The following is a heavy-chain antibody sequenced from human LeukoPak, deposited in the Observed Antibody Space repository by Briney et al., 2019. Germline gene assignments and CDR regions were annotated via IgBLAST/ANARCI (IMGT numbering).Heavy chain of an antibody. V-gene: IGHV1-2*02. J-gene: IGHJ4*02. CDR2: INPNSGGT. D-gene: IGHD5-12*01. CDR3: ARDRERVVTTMGYY. Sequence: GASVKVSCKASGYTFTGYYMHWVRQAPGQGLEWMGWINPNSGGTNYAQKFQGRVTMTRDTSISTAYMELSRLRSDDTAVYYCARDRERVVTTMGYYWGQGTLVTVSS. CDR1: GYTFTGYY.